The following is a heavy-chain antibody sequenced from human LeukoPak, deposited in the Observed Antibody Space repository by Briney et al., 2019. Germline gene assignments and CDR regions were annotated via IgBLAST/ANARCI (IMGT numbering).Heavy chain of an antibody. V-gene: IGHV4-59*01. CDR1: GVSISSYY. Sequence: WETLSLTCTASGVSISSYYWSWVRQPPGKGLEWVGYIYYSGSNNYNPSLKCRLTIAVYTSKNQFSLKLSSVTAADTAVYYCPRTSRDSSGYYYYFDYWGQGTLATVSS. J-gene: IGHJ4*01. D-gene: IGHD3-22*01. CDR3: PRTSRDSSGYYYYFDY. CDR2: IYYSGSN.